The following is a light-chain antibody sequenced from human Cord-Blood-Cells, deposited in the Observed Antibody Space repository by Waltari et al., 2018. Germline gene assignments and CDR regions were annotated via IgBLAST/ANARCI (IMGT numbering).Light chain of an antibody. CDR1: QSVLYSSNNKNY. J-gene: IGKJ2*01. V-gene: IGKV4-1*01. CDR2: WAS. CDR3: QQYYSTPYT. Sequence: VTNTSTTPLAVSRCERTTINCKSSQSVLYSSNNKNYLAWYQQKPVQPPKLLIYWASPRYSGVPHRFSGRGSGPHFPLTLNLPPAEDVAVYYCQQYYSTPYTFGQGTKLEIK.